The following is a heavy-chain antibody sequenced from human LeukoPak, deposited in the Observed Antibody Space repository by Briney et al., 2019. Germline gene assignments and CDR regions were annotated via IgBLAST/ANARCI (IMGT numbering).Heavy chain of an antibody. CDR1: GYSISSGYY. V-gene: IGHV4-38-2*02. CDR2: IYYSGST. J-gene: IGHJ4*02. D-gene: IGHD3-22*01. CDR3: ARDVVTKIQY. Sequence: SETLSLTCTVSGYSISSGYYWGWIRQPPGKGLEWIGTIYYSGSTYYNPSLKSRVTVSVDTSKNQFSLKVTSVTAADTAVYYCARDVVTKIQYWGQGILVSVSS.